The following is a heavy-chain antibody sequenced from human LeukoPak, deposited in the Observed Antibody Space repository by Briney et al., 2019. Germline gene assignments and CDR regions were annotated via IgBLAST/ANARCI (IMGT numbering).Heavy chain of an antibody. J-gene: IGHJ6*03. CDR1: GYTFTGYY. CDR3: ARASVVPAASYYYYYYMDV. D-gene: IGHD2-2*01. Sequence: GASVKVSCKASGYTFTGYYMHWVRQAPGQGLEWMGWINPNNGDTKYAQKFQGRVTMTRDTSISTAYMELSRLRSDDTAVYYCARASVVPAASYYYYYYMDVWGKGTTVTVSS. CDR2: INPNNGDT. V-gene: IGHV1-2*02.